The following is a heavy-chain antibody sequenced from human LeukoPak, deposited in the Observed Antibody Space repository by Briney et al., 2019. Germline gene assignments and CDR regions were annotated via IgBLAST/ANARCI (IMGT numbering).Heavy chain of an antibody. D-gene: IGHD4-17*01. CDR2: INWNGGST. J-gene: IGHJ4*02. CDR1: GFTFDDYG. Sequence: GGYLRLSCAASGFTFDDYGMSWVRQAPGKGLEWVSGINWNGGSTGYADSVKGRFTISRDDAKNSLYLQMNSLRAEDTALYYCARDGYGDYPPRFDYWGQGTLVTVSS. CDR3: ARDGYGDYPPRFDY. V-gene: IGHV3-20*04.